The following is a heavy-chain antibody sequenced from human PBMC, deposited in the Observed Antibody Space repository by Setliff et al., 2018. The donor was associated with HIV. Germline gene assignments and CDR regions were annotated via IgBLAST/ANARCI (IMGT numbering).Heavy chain of an antibody. Sequence: ASETLSLTCTVSGGSISSYYWSWIRQPPGKGLEWIGYIFYSGSTNYNPSLKSRVTISLDTSKNQFSLKLSSVTAADTAVYYCARHNYYDSSGYLEPLDYWGQGTLVTGSS. CDR2: IFYSGST. D-gene: IGHD3-22*01. CDR1: GGSISSYY. CDR3: ARHNYYDSSGYLEPLDY. J-gene: IGHJ4*02. V-gene: IGHV4-59*08.